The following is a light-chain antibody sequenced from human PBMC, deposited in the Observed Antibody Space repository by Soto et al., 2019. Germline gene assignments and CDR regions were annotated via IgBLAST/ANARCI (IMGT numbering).Light chain of an antibody. Sequence: EIGMTQSAGTLSVSTGERATLCCIASQSVSSYLAWYHQKPRQAPPLLLYDSSTSPTAIPASFSSSGSATTFTPTIISLVHADFAVYYCQLRSLWLWTFGQGTKVDIK. CDR3: QLRSLWLWT. CDR1: QSVSSY. J-gene: IGKJ1*01. CDR2: DSS. V-gene: IGKV3-11*01.